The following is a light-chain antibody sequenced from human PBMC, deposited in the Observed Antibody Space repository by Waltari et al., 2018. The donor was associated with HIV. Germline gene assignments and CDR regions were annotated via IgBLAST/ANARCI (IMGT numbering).Light chain of an antibody. V-gene: IGLV3-19*01. CDR3: NCRGNSGNQVL. Sequence: SSELTQDPAVSVALGQKVVITCQGDSLRTNYATWYQQKPGQAPVLVFYGKDGRPSGIPDRCSGSSSGNTASLTITGAQAEDEADYYCNCRGNSGNQVLFGGGTQLTVL. J-gene: IGLJ2*01. CDR2: GKD. CDR1: SLRTNY.